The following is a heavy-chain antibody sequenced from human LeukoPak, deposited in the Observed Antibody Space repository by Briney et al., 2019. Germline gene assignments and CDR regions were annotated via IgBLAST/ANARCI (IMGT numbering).Heavy chain of an antibody. CDR1: DFSFITYA. CDR3: AKDSRHLSSTRGGLKESRGGFSDY. D-gene: IGHD6-13*01. V-gene: IGHV3-23*01. Sequence: GGSLRLSCAASDFSFITYAMSWVRQAPGKGLEWVSTISGGGDATYYADSVKGRFTISRDNSKNTLYLQMNNLRAEDTAVYYCAKDSRHLSSTRGGLKESRGGFSDYWGQGTLVTVSS. CDR2: ISGGGDAT. J-gene: IGHJ4*02.